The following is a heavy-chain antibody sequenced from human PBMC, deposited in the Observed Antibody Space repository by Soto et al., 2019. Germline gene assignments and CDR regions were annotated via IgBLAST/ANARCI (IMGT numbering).Heavy chain of an antibody. Sequence: SQTLSLTCTVAGGSISSHYWRWIRQPPGKGLEWIGYIYYSGSTNYNPSLKSRVTISVDTSKNQFSLKLSSVTAADTAVYYCARRKGSYYPYYFDYWGQGTLVTVSS. CDR1: GGSISSHY. V-gene: IGHV4-59*08. J-gene: IGHJ4*02. D-gene: IGHD1-26*01. CDR2: IYYSGST. CDR3: ARRKGSYYPYYFDY.